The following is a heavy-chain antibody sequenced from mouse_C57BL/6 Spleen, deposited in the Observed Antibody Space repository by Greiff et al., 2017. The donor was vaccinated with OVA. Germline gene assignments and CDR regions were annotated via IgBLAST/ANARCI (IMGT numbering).Heavy chain of an antibody. D-gene: IGHD1-1*01. CDR3: ARNYDGSRGGWYFDV. V-gene: IGHV1-69*01. CDR2: IDPSDSYT. J-gene: IGHJ1*03. CDR1: GYTFTSYW. Sequence: QVQLQQSGAELVMPGASVKLSCKASGYTFTSYWMHWVKQRPGQGLEWIGEIDPSDSYTNYTQKFKGKSTLTVDKSSSTAYMQLSSLTSEDSAVYYCARNYDGSRGGWYFDVWGTGTTVTVSS.